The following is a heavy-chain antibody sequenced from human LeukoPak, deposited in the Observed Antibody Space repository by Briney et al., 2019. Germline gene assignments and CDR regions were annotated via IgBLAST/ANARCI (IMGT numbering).Heavy chain of an antibody. D-gene: IGHD1-14*01. Sequence: GGSLRLSCAASGFTFSNYWMSWVRQAPGKGLEWVASIKQDGSEKYYVDSVKGRFTISRDNAKNSLYLQMDSLRAEDTAVYYCAPRREGGQGALVADSS. CDR1: GFTFSNYW. J-gene: IGHJ4*02. CDR2: IKQDGSEK. V-gene: IGHV3-7*02. CDR3: APRRE.